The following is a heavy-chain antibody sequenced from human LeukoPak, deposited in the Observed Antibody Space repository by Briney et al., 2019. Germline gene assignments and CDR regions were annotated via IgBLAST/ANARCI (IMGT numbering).Heavy chain of an antibody. D-gene: IGHD3-22*01. Sequence: GGSLRLSCAASGFTFDDYAMNWVRQAPGKGLDWVSSISPTSAYIYYQDSVKGRFTISRDDAKNSLYLEMDSLRAEDTALYYCARTIYYYESTSYFSDAFDIWGQGTMVTVSS. CDR3: ARTIYYYESTSYFSDAFDI. J-gene: IGHJ3*02. CDR2: ISPTSAYI. CDR1: GFTFDDYA. V-gene: IGHV3-21*01.